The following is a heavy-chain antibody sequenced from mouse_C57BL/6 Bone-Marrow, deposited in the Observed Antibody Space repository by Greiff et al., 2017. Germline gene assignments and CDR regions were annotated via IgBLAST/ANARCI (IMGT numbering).Heavy chain of an antibody. J-gene: IGHJ2*01. CDR3: ARYPCYGIYFDY. CDR2: SYPGDGDT. V-gene: IGHV1-82*01. CDR1: GYAFSSPW. D-gene: IGHD2-10*01. Sequence: QVQLQQSGPELVKPGASVKISCKASGYAFSSPWMDRVKQRPGKGLEWIGRSYPGDGDTNDNGKFKGKATLTADKSASTAYMQLSSLTSEDSAVYVSARYPCYGIYFDYWGQGTTLTVSS.